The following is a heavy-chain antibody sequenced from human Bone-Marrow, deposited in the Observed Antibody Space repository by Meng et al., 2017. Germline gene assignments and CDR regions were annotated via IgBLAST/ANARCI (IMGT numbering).Heavy chain of an antibody. Sequence: GESLKISCAASGFTFSSYAMHWVRQAPGKGLEWVAVISYDGSNKYYADSVKGRFTISRDNSKNTLYLQMNSLRAEDTAVYYCARVWTLNIFDYWGQGTLVTVSS. J-gene: IGHJ4*02. CDR1: GFTFSSYA. V-gene: IGHV3-30*07. D-gene: IGHD2-21*01. CDR3: ARVWTLNIFDY. CDR2: ISYDGSNK.